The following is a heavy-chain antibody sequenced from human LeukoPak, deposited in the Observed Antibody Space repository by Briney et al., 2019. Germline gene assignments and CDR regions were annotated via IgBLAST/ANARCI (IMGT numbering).Heavy chain of an antibody. CDR1: GFTFSSYG. J-gene: IGHJ4*02. V-gene: IGHV3-30*02. D-gene: IGHD1-26*01. CDR3: AKDRGSYRHFDY. Sequence: GGSLRLSCAASGFTFSSYGMHCVRQAPGKGLEWVSFIRYDGSNKYYADSVKGRFTISRDNSKNTLYLQMNSLRAEDTAVYYCAKDRGSYRHFDYWGQGTLVTVSS. CDR2: IRYDGSNK.